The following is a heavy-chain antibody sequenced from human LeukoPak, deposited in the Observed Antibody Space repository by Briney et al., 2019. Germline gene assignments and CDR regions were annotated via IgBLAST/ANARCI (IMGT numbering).Heavy chain of an antibody. CDR2: ITGSGDST. J-gene: IGHJ4*02. CDR3: ARGGLWYGKNDH. V-gene: IGHV3-23*01. Sequence: QPGGSLRLSCAASGFTFSNYAMSWVRQAPGKGLEWVSTITGSGDSTYNADSVKGRFTISRDNSENTLYLQMNSLRAEDTAVYYCARGGLWYGKNDHWGQGTLVTVSS. D-gene: IGHD3-10*01. CDR1: GFTFSNYA.